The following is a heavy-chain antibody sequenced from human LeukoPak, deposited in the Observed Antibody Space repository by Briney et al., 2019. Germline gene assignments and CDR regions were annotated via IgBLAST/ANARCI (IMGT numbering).Heavy chain of an antibody. Sequence: GGSLRLSCAASGFTFRNYWMHWVRQAPGEGLVWVSFISSGSSYIYYADSLKGRFTISRDNSKNSLYLQMNSLRAEDTAVYYCARGAPHSGWTGDGDYFDYWGQGTLVTVSS. CDR3: ARGAPHSGWTGDGDYFDY. CDR1: GFTFRNYW. CDR2: ISSGSSYI. J-gene: IGHJ4*02. V-gene: IGHV3-21*01. D-gene: IGHD6-19*01.